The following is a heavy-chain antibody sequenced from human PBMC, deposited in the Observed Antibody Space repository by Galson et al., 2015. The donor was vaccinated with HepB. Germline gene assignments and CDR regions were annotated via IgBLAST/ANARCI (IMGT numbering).Heavy chain of an antibody. Sequence: SLRLSCAASGFTFSSYWMHWVRQAPGKGLVWVSRINSDGTSTSYADSVKGRFTISRDNAKNTLFLQMNSLRAEDTAVYYCARDLYTTLTTWSSNWLDPWGQGTLVTVSS. CDR1: GFTFSSYW. D-gene: IGHD4-17*01. J-gene: IGHJ5*02. CDR3: ARDLYTTLTTWSSNWLDP. CDR2: INSDGTST. V-gene: IGHV3-74*01.